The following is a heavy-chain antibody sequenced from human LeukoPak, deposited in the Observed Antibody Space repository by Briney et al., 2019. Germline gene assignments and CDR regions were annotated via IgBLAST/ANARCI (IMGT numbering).Heavy chain of an antibody. CDR1: GFTFSSYA. V-gene: IGHV3-30*01. D-gene: IGHD3-10*01. CDR2: ISYDGSNK. J-gene: IGHJ6*03. CDR3: ARDGVVTMVRGALYYYYYIDV. Sequence: GRSLRLSCAASGFTFSSYAMHWVRQAPGKGLEWVAVISYDGSNKYYADSVKGRFTISRDNSKNTLYLQMNSLRAEDTAVYYCARDGVVTMVRGALYYYYYIDVWGKGTTVTVSS.